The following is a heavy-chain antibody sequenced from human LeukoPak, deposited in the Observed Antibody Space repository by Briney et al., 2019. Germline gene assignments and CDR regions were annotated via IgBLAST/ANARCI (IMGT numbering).Heavy chain of an antibody. V-gene: IGHV3-66*01. CDR1: GFTVSSNY. J-gene: IGHJ6*02. Sequence: GGSLRLSCAASGFTVSSNYMSWVRQAPGKGLEWVSVIYSGGSTYYADSVKGRFTISRDNSKNTLYLQMNSLRAEDTAVYYCAATYYGSGDYYYYGMDVWGQGTTVTVSS. D-gene: IGHD3-10*01. CDR2: IYSGGST. CDR3: AATYYGSGDYYYYGMDV.